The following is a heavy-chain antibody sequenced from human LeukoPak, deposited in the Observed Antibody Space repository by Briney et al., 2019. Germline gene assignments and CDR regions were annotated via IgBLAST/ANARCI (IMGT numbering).Heavy chain of an antibody. J-gene: IGHJ4*02. D-gene: IGHD3-3*01. Sequence: GGSLRLSCAASGFSFSYYAMNWVRQAPGKGLEWVSAITGNGDSTYYADSVQGRFTISRDNSKNTLFLQMNSLRAEDTAVYYCVKGPSSGICSYTDYWGQGTLVTVSS. V-gene: IGHV3-23*01. CDR3: VKGPSSGICSYTDY. CDR2: ITGNGDST. CDR1: GFSFSYYA.